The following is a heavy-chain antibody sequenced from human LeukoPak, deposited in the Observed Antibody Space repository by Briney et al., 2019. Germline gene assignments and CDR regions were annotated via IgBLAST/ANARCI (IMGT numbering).Heavy chain of an antibody. J-gene: IGHJ4*02. D-gene: IGHD6-19*01. Sequence: GGSLRLSCAASGFTFSSFEMNWVRQAPGRGLEWVSYISESGSGIYYAESVRGRFTISRDNSKNTLYLQMNSLRAEDTAVYYCARDDVAVTGALDFWGQGTLVTVSS. CDR1: GFTFSSFE. CDR3: ARDDVAVTGALDF. V-gene: IGHV3-48*03. CDR2: ISESGSGI.